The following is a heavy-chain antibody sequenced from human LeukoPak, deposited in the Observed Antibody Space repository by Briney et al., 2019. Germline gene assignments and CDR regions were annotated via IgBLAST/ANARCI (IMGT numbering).Heavy chain of an antibody. CDR1: GFTFSSYG. CDR2: IWYDGSNK. J-gene: IGHJ3*02. V-gene: IGHV3-33*01. Sequence: GRSLRLSCAASGFTFSSYGMHWVRQAPGKGLEWVAVIWYDGSNKYYADSVKGRFTISRDNSKNTLYLQMNSLRAEDTAVYYCARGRSGSYLEEHAFDIWGQGTMVTVSS. CDR3: ARGRSGSYLEEHAFDI. D-gene: IGHD1-26*01.